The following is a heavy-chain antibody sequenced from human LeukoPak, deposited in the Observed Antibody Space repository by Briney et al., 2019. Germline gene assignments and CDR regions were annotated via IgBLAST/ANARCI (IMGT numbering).Heavy chain of an antibody. D-gene: IGHD3-10*01. Sequence: SQTLSLTCTVSGGSISSGGYYWSWIRQHPGKGLEWIGYIYNSGSTYYNPSLKSRVSISVDTSRNHFSLNLNSVTAADTAVYYCARVVSSGSGSPGLFHAWGQGTLVTVSS. CDR1: GGSISSGGYY. CDR2: IYNSGST. V-gene: IGHV4-31*03. J-gene: IGHJ5*02. CDR3: ARVVSSGSGSPGLFHA.